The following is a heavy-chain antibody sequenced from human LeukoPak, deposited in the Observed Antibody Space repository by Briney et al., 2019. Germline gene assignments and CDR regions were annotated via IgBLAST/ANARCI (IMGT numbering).Heavy chain of an antibody. V-gene: IGHV3-21*01. J-gene: IGHJ4*02. CDR3: AKDFVTGFDD. CDR1: GFTFSSYS. CDR2: ISSSSSYI. Sequence: GGSLRLSCAASGFTFSSYSMNWVRQAPGKGLEWVSSISSSSSYIYYADSVKGRFTISRDNSKNTLYLQMNSLRAEDTAVYYCAKDFVTGFDDWGQGILVTVSS. D-gene: IGHD2-21*01.